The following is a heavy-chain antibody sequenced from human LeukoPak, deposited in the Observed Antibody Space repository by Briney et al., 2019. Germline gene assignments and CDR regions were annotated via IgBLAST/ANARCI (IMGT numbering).Heavy chain of an antibody. D-gene: IGHD1-26*01. V-gene: IGHV3-53*01. CDR1: GFTVSSNY. J-gene: IGHJ4*02. CDR2: IYSGGST. Sequence: GGSLRLSCAASGFTVSSNYMSWVRQAPGKGLEWVSVIYSGGSTYYADSVKGRFTISRDNSKNMLFLQMSSLRAEDTAIYYCAKDDSGNYLFDSWGQGALVTVSS. CDR3: AKDDSGNYLFDS.